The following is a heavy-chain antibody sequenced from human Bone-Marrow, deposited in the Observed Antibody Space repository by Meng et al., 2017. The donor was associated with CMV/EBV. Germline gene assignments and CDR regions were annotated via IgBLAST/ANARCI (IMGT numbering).Heavy chain of an antibody. D-gene: IGHD6-6*01. CDR2: IFSDGTT. CDR3: AKDQVVLSEYSSSSGY. J-gene: IGHJ4*02. CDR1: GTTVSSNY. V-gene: IGHV3-66*01. Sequence: GESLKISCAASGTTVSSNYMSWVRQAPGKGLEWVSVIFSDGTTYYADSVKGRFTISRDKSKNTLYLQMNSLRGEDTAVYYCAKDQVVLSEYSSSSGYWGQGTLVTVSS.